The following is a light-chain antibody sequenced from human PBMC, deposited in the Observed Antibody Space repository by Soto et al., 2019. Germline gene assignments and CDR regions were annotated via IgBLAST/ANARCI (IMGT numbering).Light chain of an antibody. J-gene: IGKJ3*01. V-gene: IGKV3-15*01. CDR3: QQYNNWPFT. CDR2: GAS. CDR1: QSVSSD. Sequence: EKVMTQSPATLSVSPGERATLSCRASQSVSSDLAWFQQKPGQAPRLLIYGASTRAAGIPAKFSGSGSGTEFTLTISSLQSEDFAVYYCQQYNNWPFTFGPGTKVAIK.